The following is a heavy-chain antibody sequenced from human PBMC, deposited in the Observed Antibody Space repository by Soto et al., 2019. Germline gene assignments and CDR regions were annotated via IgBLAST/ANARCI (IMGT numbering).Heavy chain of an antibody. CDR3: ARVVVVIPPGYYYAMDV. J-gene: IGHJ6*02. D-gene: IGHD3-22*01. V-gene: IGHV3-48*02. Sequence: PGGSLRLSCAASGFTFSSYNMNWVRQAPGRGLEWVAYITSSSDTIYYSDSVKGRFTISRDNGKNSLFLQMNSLRDEDTAVYYCARVVVVIPPGYYYAMDVWGQGTTVTVSS. CDR2: ITSSSDTI. CDR1: GFTFSSYN.